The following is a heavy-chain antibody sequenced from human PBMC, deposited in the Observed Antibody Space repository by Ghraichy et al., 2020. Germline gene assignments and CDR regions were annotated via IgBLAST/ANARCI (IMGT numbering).Heavy chain of an antibody. CDR2: IKQDGSEK. Sequence: GGSLRLSCAASGFTFSSYWMSWVRQAPGKGLEWVANIKQDGSEKYYVDSVKGRFTISRDNAKNSLYLQMNSLRAEDTAVYYCARDLRNDVLRFLEWLGLPDYWGQGTLVTVSS. CDR1: GFTFSSYW. D-gene: IGHD3-3*01. V-gene: IGHV3-7*01. CDR3: ARDLRNDVLRFLEWLGLPDY. J-gene: IGHJ4*02.